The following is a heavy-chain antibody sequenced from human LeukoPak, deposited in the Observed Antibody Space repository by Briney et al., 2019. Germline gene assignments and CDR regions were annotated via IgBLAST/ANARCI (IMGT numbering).Heavy chain of an antibody. D-gene: IGHD2-2*01. Sequence: ASVKVSCKASGYTFTNHGMSWVRQAPGQGLEWMGWISAYNGNTNYAQKLQGRVTMTTDTSTSTAYMELRSLRSDDTAVYYCARDRSGIVVVPAAMPMNYWHYGMDVWGQGTTVTVSS. CDR2: ISAYNGNT. J-gene: IGHJ6*02. CDR1: GYTFTNHG. V-gene: IGHV1-18*01. CDR3: ARDRSGIVVVPAAMPMNYWHYGMDV.